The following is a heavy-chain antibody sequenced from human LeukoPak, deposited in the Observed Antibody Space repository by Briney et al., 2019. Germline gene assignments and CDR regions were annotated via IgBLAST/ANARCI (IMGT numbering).Heavy chain of an antibody. CDR2: IYYSGST. CDR1: GGSFSGYY. V-gene: IGHV4-39*01. J-gene: IGHJ6*03. D-gene: IGHD2-2*02. Sequence: SETLSLTCAVYGGSFSGYYWGWIRQPPGKGLEWIGSIYYSGSTYYNPSLKSRVTISVDTSKNQFSLKLSSVTAADTAVYYCARCSLYCSSTSCYSYYYYYMDVWGKGTTVTVSS. CDR3: ARCSLYCSSTSCYSYYYYYMDV.